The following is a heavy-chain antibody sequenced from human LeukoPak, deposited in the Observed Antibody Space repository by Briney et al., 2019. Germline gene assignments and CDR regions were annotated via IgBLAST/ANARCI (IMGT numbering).Heavy chain of an antibody. CDR3: AGAVAGTSGGAFDI. D-gene: IGHD6-19*01. Sequence: GGSLRLSCAASGFTVSSNYMSWVRQALGRGLEWVSVIYSGGSTYYADSVKGRFTISRDNSKNTLYLQMNSLKAEDTAVYYCAGAVAGTSGGAFDIWGQGTMVTVSS. V-gene: IGHV3-66*01. CDR2: IYSGGST. CDR1: GFTVSSNY. J-gene: IGHJ3*02.